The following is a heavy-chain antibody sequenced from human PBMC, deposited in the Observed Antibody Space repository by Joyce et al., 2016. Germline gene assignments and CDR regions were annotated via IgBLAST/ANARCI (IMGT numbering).Heavy chain of an antibody. V-gene: IGHV3-48*04. Sequence: EVQLVESGGGLVQPGGSLRLSCVASGLTFSDYSMNWVRQAPGKGLEWVSYINSGSSSIYYADAVKGGFTISRDNAKNSLYLQMNSLGAEDTAVYYCAVRAGTYSFDCWGQGTLVTVSS. J-gene: IGHJ4*02. CDR2: INSGSSSI. D-gene: IGHD1-1*01. CDR3: AVRAGTYSFDC. CDR1: GLTFSDYS.